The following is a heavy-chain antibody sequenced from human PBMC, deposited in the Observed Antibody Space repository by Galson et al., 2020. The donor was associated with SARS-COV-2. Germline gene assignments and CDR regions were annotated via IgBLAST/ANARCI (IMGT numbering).Heavy chain of an antibody. CDR1: GFTFSDYY. CDR2: ISSSSSYT. V-gene: IGHV3-11*06. D-gene: IGHD2-2*01. CDR3: ARDPTVVVPAAMREYNWFDP. J-gene: IGHJ5*02. Sequence: GESLKISCAASGFTFSDYYMSWIRQAPGKGLEWVSYISSSSSYTNYADSVKGRFTISRDNAKNSLYLQMNSLRAEDTAVYYCARDPTVVVPAAMREYNWFDPWGQGTLVTVSS.